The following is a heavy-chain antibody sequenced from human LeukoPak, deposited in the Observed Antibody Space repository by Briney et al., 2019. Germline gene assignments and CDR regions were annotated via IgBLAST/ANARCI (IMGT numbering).Heavy chain of an antibody. Sequence: GASVKVSCKASGGTFSSYAISWVRQAPGQGLEWMGGIIPIFGTANYAQKFQGRVTITADESTSTAYMELSSLRSEDTAVYYCARRIAAAGTGHYYYYGMDVWGQGTTVTVSS. CDR3: ARRIAAAGTGHYYYYGMDV. CDR2: IIPIFGTA. CDR1: GGTFSSYA. J-gene: IGHJ6*02. D-gene: IGHD6-13*01. V-gene: IGHV1-69*13.